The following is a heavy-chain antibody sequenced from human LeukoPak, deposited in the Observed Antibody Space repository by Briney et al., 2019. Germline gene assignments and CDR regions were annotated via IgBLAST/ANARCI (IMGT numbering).Heavy chain of an antibody. V-gene: IGHV3-23*01. D-gene: IGHD6-25*01. CDR2: IFGSGGSA. Sequence: GGSLRLSCTASGFTFNNYAMYWVRQAPRKGLEWVAGIFGSGGSAHYADSVKGRFTISRDNSKNTVYLQMDSLRGEDTALYYCTKTTSGYSSGQYPGWPADHWGQGALVTVSS. CDR3: TKTTSGYSSGQYPGWPADH. CDR1: GFTFNNYA. J-gene: IGHJ4*02.